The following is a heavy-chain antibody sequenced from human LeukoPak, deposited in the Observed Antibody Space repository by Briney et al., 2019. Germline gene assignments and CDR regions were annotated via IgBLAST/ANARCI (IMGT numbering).Heavy chain of an antibody. Sequence: PGGSLRLSCAASGFTFSSYSMNWVRQAPGKGLEWVSSISSSSSYIYYADSVKGRFTISRDNAKDSLYLQMNSLRAEDTAVYYCARASPSSTSCYAVWGQGTLVTVSS. D-gene: IGHD2-2*01. J-gene: IGHJ4*02. CDR3: ARASPSSTSCYAV. CDR2: ISSSSSYI. V-gene: IGHV3-21*01. CDR1: GFTFSSYS.